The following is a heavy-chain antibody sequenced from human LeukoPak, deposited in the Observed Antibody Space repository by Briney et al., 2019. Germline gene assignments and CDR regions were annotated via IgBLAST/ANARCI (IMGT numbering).Heavy chain of an antibody. D-gene: IGHD6-13*01. CDR2: INPSGGST. V-gene: IGHV1-46*01. CDR1: GYTFTSYY. J-gene: IGHJ4*02. Sequence: ASVKVSCKASGYTFTSYYMHWVRQAPGQGLEWMGIINPSGGSTSYAQKFQGRVTMTRDTSTSTVYMELSSLRSEDTAVYYCASSTAAAGIDYWGQGTLVAVSS. CDR3: ASSTAAAGIDY.